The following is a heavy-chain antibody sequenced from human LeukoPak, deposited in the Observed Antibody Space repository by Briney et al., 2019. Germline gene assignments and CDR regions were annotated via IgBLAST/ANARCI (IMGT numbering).Heavy chain of an antibody. Sequence: GGSLRLSCAASGFTFSSYSMNWVRQAPGRGLEWVSYISSSSSTIYYADSVKGRFTISRDNAKNSLYLQMNSLRAEDTAVYYRAHFKWSGYSYGSEFDYWGQGTLVTVSS. CDR2: ISSSSSTI. D-gene: IGHD5-18*01. J-gene: IGHJ4*02. CDR3: AHFKWSGYSYGSEFDY. CDR1: GFTFSSYS. V-gene: IGHV3-48*01.